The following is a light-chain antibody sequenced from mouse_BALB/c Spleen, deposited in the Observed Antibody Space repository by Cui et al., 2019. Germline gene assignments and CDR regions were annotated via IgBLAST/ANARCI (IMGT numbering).Light chain of an antibody. V-gene: IGKV4-80*01. Sequence: QIVLTQSPAIMSASLGEEITLTCSASSSVRYRHWYEQKSGSSPKRMIDSTANLASGVPSRFSGSGSGTFYSLTISSVEAEDAADYYCHQWSSYPWTFGGGTKLEIK. CDR1: SSVRY. CDR3: HQWSSYPWT. CDR2: STA. J-gene: IGKJ1*01.